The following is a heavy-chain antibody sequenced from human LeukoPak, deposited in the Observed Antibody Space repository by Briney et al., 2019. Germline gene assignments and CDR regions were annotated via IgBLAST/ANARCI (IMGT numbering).Heavy chain of an antibody. D-gene: IGHD3-22*01. CDR3: ARDFTYYDSSGYYYPFDY. Sequence: ASVKVSCKASGYTFTGYYMHWVRQAPGQGLEWMGWINPNSGGTNYAQKLQGRVTMTTDTSTSTAYMELRSLRSDDTAVYYCARDFTYYDSSGYYYPFDYWGQGTLVTVSS. V-gene: IGHV1-2*02. CDR2: INPNSGGT. CDR1: GYTFTGYY. J-gene: IGHJ4*02.